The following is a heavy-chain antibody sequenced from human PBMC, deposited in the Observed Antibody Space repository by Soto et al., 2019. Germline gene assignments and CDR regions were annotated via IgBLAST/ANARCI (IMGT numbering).Heavy chain of an antibody. CDR2: INPSGGST. CDR3: AREVVAAFDI. D-gene: IGHD2-15*01. V-gene: IGHV1-46*01. CDR1: GYTFTSYY. J-gene: IGHJ3*02. Sequence: QVQLVQSGAEVKKPGASVKVSCKASGYTFTSYYMHWVRQAPGQGLEWMGIINPSGGSTSYAQQCRGRVTMTGDTSTGTVYVELSSLRSEDAVVYYCAREVVAAFDIWGQGTMVTVSS.